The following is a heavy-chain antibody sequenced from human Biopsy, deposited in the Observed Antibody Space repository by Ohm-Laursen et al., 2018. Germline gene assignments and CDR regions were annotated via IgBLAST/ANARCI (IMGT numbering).Heavy chain of an antibody. CDR1: SYTFTDYN. V-gene: IGHV1-2*02. CDR2: INCKTGAT. D-gene: IGHD2-8*01. CDR3: ARDPLNGHKHFDY. Sequence: SVKVSCNASSYTFTDYNIHWMRQAPGQGLEWLGYINCKTGATNYAQKFQGTVTMTRNTSISTAYLALGSLRSADTAIYYCARDPLNGHKHFDYWGQGSLVTVSS. J-gene: IGHJ4*02.